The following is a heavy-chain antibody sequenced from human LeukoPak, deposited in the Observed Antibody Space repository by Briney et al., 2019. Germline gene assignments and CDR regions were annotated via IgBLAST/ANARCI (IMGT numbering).Heavy chain of an antibody. CDR1: GFTFSSYA. D-gene: IGHD6-13*01. CDR3: ARDPAGKYSSSWFDY. Sequence: GRSLRLSCTASGFTFSSYAMHWVRRALGKGLEWVAVIWYDGSNKYYPDSVKGRFTISRDNSKNTLYLQMNSLRVEDTAVYYCARDPAGKYSSSWFDYWGQGTLVTVSS. J-gene: IGHJ4*02. CDR2: IWYDGSNK. V-gene: IGHV3-33*01.